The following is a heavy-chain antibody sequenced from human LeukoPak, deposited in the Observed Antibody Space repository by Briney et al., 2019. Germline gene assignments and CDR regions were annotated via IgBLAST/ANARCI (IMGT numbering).Heavy chain of an antibody. Sequence: VGSLRLSRAASGFTFSSYAMSWVRQAPGKGLEWVANIKQDGSEKYYVDSVKGRFTISRDNAKNSLYLQMNSLRAEDTAVYYCARSPNLAMAGTVDYWGQGTLVTVSS. CDR2: IKQDGSEK. D-gene: IGHD6-19*01. CDR3: ARSPNLAMAGTVDY. CDR1: GFTFSSYA. V-gene: IGHV3-7*01. J-gene: IGHJ4*02.